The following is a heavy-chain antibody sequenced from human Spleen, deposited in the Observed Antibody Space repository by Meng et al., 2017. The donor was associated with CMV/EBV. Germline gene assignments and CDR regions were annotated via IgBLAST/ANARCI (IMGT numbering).Heavy chain of an antibody. J-gene: IGHJ3*02. D-gene: IGHD6-13*01. CDR3: ARLSPVAARGYAFDI. CDR2: IYPGDSDT. V-gene: IGHV5-51*01. Sequence: KVSCKGSGYSFTSYWIGWVRQMPGKGLEWMGIIYPGDSDTRYSPSFQGQVTISADKSISTAYLQWSSLKASDTAMYYCARLSPVAARGYAFDIWGQGTMVTVSS. CDR1: GYSFTSYW.